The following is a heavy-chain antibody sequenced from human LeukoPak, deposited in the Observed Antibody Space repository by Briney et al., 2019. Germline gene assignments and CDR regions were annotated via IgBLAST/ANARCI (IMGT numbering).Heavy chain of an antibody. CDR3: ASGVVAATQGEYFQH. CDR2: IYTSGST. CDR1: GGSISIYY. D-gene: IGHD2-15*01. Sequence: PSEPLSLTCTLSGGSISIYYGSWTRQPAGKGLEWIGRIYTSGSTNYNPSLKGRVTMSEDTSKNQFSLKLSSVTAADTAVYFCASGVVAATQGEYFQHWGQGTLVTVSS. V-gene: IGHV4-4*07. J-gene: IGHJ1*01.